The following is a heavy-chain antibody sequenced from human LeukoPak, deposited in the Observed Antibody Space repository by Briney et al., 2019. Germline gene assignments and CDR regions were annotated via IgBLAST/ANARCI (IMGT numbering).Heavy chain of an antibody. Sequence: GGSLRLSCAASGFTFSSYAMSWVRQAPGKGLEWVSAISGSGGSTYYADSVKGRFTISRDNSKNTLYLQMNSLRAEDTAVYYCAKLGDIAVAGTLDYWGQGTLVTVSS. J-gene: IGHJ4*02. D-gene: IGHD6-19*01. CDR2: ISGSGGST. V-gene: IGHV3-23*01. CDR1: GFTFSSYA. CDR3: AKLGDIAVAGTLDY.